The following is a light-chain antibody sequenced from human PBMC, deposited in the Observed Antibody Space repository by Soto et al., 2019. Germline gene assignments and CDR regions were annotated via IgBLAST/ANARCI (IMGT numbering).Light chain of an antibody. J-gene: IGKJ2*01. CDR1: QSVSSS. CDR3: QQRSNWYT. Sequence: EIVLTQSPATLSLSPGERATLSCRASQSVSSSLAWYQQKPGQAPRLLIYDASNRATDIPARFSGSGSGTDFTLTISSLEPEDFAVYYCQQRSNWYTFGQGTKLEIK. V-gene: IGKV3-11*01. CDR2: DAS.